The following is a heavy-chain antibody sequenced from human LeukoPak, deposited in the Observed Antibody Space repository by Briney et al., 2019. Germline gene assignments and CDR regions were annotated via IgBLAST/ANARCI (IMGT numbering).Heavy chain of an antibody. V-gene: IGHV1-8*01. J-gene: IGHJ6*02. D-gene: IGHD1-1*01. CDR1: GYTFTSYD. Sequence: ASVKVSCKASGYTFTSYDINWVRQATGQGVEWMGWMNPNSGNTGYAQKFQGRVTMTRNTSISTAYMELSSLRSEDTAVYYCARGAFAWTAIYYYYGMDVWGQGTTVTVSS. CDR3: ARGAFAWTAIYYYYGMDV. CDR2: MNPNSGNT.